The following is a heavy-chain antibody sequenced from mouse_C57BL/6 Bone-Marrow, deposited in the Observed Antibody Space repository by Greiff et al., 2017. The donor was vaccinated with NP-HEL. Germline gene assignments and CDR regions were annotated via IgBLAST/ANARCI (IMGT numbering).Heavy chain of an antibody. D-gene: IGHD2-2*01. J-gene: IGHJ4*01. CDR1: GFTFSDYG. CDR2: ISSGSSTI. V-gene: IGHV5-17*01. CDR3: ARDGYDSYYAMDY. Sequence: EVKVVESGGGLVKPGGSLKLSCAASGFTFSDYGMHWVRQAPEKGLEWVAYISSGSSTIYYADTVKGLFTISRDNAKNTLFLQMTSLRSEDTAMYYCARDGYDSYYAMDYWGQGTSVTVSS.